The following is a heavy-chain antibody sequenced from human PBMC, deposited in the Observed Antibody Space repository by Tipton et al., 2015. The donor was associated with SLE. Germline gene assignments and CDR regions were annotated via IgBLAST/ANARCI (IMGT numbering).Heavy chain of an antibody. V-gene: IGHV4-38-2*01. J-gene: IGHJ4*02. D-gene: IGHD1-26*01. CDR2: IYYSGST. CDR3: ASDTSGSYPFDY. CDR1: GYSISSGYY. Sequence: TLSLTCAVSGYSISSGYYCGWIRQPPGKGLEWIGSIYYSGSTYYNPSLKSRVTISVDTSKNQFSLKLSSVTAADTAVYYCASDTSGSYPFDYWGQGTLVTVSS.